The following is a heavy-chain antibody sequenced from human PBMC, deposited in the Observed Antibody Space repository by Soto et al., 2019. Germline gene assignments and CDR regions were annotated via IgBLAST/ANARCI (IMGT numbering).Heavy chain of an antibody. J-gene: IGHJ1*01. CDR3: ERDECSRTACYLQH. CDR2: ISYDGLKK. V-gene: IGHV3-30-3*01. Sequence: QVQLVESGGGVVQPGGSLKLSCAASGFNFNHFALNWVRQAPGKGPEWVAVISYDGLKKFYADSVKGRFTISRDTSTDTVSLQMNDLRVEDTSVYYCERDECSRTACYLQHWGQGTLVTVSS. CDR1: GFNFNHFA. D-gene: IGHD2-2*01.